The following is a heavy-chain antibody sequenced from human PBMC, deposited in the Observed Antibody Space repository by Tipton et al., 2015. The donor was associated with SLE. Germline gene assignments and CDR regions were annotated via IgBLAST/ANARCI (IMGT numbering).Heavy chain of an antibody. D-gene: IGHD3-22*01. J-gene: IGHJ5*02. CDR1: GASISNDAFH. CDR3: ARASNYYDYNYFDP. CDR2: IFFTGST. Sequence: TLSLTCTVSGASISNDAFHWSWLRQHPGKGLEWIGYIFFTGSTNYNPSLKSRVSISIEKSYNQFSLKLSSVTAADTAVYFCARASNYYDYNYFDPWGQGTLVTVSS. V-gene: IGHV4-31*03.